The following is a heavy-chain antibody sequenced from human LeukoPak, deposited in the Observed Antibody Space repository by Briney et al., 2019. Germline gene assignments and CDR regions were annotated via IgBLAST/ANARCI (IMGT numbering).Heavy chain of an antibody. CDR3: ARPGYCSGGSCYFHAFDI. D-gene: IGHD2-15*01. Sequence: GGSLRLSCAASGFTFSSYGMHWVRQAPGKGLEWAAFIRYDGSNKYYADSVKGRFTISRDNSKNTLYLQMNSLRAEDTALYYCARPGYCSGGSCYFHAFDIWGQGTMVTVSS. CDR1: GFTFSSYG. J-gene: IGHJ3*02. CDR2: IRYDGSNK. V-gene: IGHV3-30*02.